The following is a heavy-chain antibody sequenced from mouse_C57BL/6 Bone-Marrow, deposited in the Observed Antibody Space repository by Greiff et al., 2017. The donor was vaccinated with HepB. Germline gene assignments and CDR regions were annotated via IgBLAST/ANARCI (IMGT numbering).Heavy chain of an antibody. CDR1: GFNIKDDY. J-gene: IGHJ3*01. D-gene: IGHD2-4*01. CDR2: IDPENGDT. V-gene: IGHV14-4*01. CDR3: TTLYEYDVGAAY. Sequence: EVKLVESGAELVRPGASVKLSCTASGFNIKDDYMHWVKQRPEQGLEWIGWIDPENGDTEYASKFQGKANITADTSSNTAYLQLSSLTSEDTAVYYCTTLYEYDVGAAYWGQGTLVTVSA.